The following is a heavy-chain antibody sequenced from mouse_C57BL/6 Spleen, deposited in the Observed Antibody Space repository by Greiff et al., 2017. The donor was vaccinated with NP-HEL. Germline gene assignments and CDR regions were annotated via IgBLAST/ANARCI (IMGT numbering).Heavy chain of an antibody. V-gene: IGHV1-15*01. Sequence: VQLQQSGAELVRPGASVTLSCKASGYTFTDYEMHWVKQTPVHGLEWIGAIDPETGGTAYNQKFKGKAILTADKSSSTAYMELRSLTSEDSAVYYCTRSYSKAPAYWGQGTLVTVSA. CDR1: GYTFTDYE. CDR3: TRSYSKAPAY. CDR2: IDPETGGT. J-gene: IGHJ3*01. D-gene: IGHD2-5*01.